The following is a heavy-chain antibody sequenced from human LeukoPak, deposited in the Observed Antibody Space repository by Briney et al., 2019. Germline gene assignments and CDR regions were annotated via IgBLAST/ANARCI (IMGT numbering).Heavy chain of an antibody. CDR3: ARETIAVAGTDFDY. D-gene: IGHD6-19*01. J-gene: IGHJ4*02. V-gene: IGHV3-48*04. Sequence: GGSLRLSCAASGFTFSSYSMNWVRQAPGEGPEWVSYISSSGSTKYYADSVKGRFTISRDNAKHSLYLQMSSLRAEDTAVYYCARETIAVAGTDFDYWGQGTLVTVSS. CDR1: GFTFSSYS. CDR2: ISSSGSTK.